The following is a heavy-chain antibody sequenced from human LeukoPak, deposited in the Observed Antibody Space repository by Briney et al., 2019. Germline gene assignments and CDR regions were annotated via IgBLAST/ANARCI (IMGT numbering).Heavy chain of an antibody. D-gene: IGHD6-19*01. J-gene: IGHJ4*02. V-gene: IGHV3-48*04. Sequence: GRSLRLSCAASGFTFSAYAMTWVRQAAGKGLECVSHITTGGSSIFYADSVKGRFTISRDNAKNSLYLQMNSLRAEDSAVYYCARVRYDSGWYDYWGQGALVTVSS. CDR3: ARVRYDSGWYDY. CDR2: ITTGGSSI. CDR1: GFTFSAYA.